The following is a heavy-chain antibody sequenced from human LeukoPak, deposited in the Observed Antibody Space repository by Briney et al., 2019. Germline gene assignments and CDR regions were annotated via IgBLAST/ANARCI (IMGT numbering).Heavy chain of an antibody. D-gene: IGHD6-13*01. J-gene: IGHJ4*02. CDR3: ASLGIAAAGRVDY. Sequence: PSETLSLTCTFSGGSISSGDYYWRWIRQPPGKGLEWIGYIFYSGSPYYNPSLKRRVTISVDTSKNQFSLKLSSVTAADTAVYYCASLGIAAAGRVDYWGQGTLVTVSS. CDR1: GGSISSGDYY. V-gene: IGHV4-30-4*01. CDR2: IFYSGSP.